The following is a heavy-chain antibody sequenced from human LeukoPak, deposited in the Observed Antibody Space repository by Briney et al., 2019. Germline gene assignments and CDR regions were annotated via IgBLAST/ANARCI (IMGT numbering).Heavy chain of an antibody. D-gene: IGHD6-13*01. Sequence: GGTLRLSCAASGFTFSSYGMSWVRQAPGKGLEWVSAISGSGGSTYYADSVKGRFTISRDNSKNTLYLQMNSLRAEDTAVYYCAKLGSSSWYKLRYYYMDVWGKGTTVTISS. V-gene: IGHV3-23*01. CDR2: ISGSGGST. CDR3: AKLGSSSWYKLRYYYMDV. J-gene: IGHJ6*03. CDR1: GFTFSSYG.